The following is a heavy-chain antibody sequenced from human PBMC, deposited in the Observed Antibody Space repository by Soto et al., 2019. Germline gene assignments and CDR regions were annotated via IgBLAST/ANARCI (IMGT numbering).Heavy chain of an antibody. J-gene: IGHJ1*01. CDR3: ARVGGYCSGGSCYSVVIAKSPGYFQH. V-gene: IGHV4-34*01. D-gene: IGHD2-15*01. CDR1: GGSFSGYY. Sequence: SETLSLTCAVYGGSFSGYYWSWIRQPPGKGLEWIGEINHSGSTNYNPSLKSRVTISVDTSKNQFSLKLSSVTAADTAVYYCARVGGYCSGGSCYSVVIAKSPGYFQHWGQGTLVTVSS. CDR2: INHSGST.